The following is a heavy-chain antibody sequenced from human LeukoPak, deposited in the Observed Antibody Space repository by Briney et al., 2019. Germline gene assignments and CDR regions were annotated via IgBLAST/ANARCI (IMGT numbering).Heavy chain of an antibody. J-gene: IGHJ4*02. D-gene: IGHD3-3*01. V-gene: IGHV4-61*08. CDR3: ARVLIGNYDFWSGLFDY. CDR2: IYYSGST. Sequence: PSETLSLTCTVSGGSISSGGYYWSWIRQHPGKGLEWIGYIYYSGSTNYNPSLKSRVTISVDTSKNQFSLKLSSVTAADTAVYYCARVLIGNYDFWSGLFDYWGQGTLVTVSS. CDR1: GGSISSGGYY.